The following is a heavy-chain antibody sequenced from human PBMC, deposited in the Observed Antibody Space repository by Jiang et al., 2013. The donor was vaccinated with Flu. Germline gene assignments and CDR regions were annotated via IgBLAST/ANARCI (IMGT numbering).Heavy chain of an antibody. Sequence: SETTEYNPSLRSRVTISVDRSKNQLSLSLNSVTAADTAMYYCAKYLAGGGGKGDWGQGTLVTVS. V-gene: IGHV4-59*08. CDR3: AKYLAGGGGKGD. D-gene: IGHD4-23*01. J-gene: IGHJ4*02. CDR2: SETT.